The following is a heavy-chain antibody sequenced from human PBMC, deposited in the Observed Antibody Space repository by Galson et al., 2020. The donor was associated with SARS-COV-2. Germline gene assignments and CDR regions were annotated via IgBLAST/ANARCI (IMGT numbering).Heavy chain of an antibody. CDR3: ARDTEPPDYGDYFDY. D-gene: IGHD4-17*01. Sequence: GGSLCLSCAASGFTFSSYWMSWVRQAPGKGLEWVANIKQDGSEKYYVDSVKGRFTISRDNAKNSLYLQMNSLRAEDTAVYYCARDTEPPDYGDYFDYWGQGTLVTVSS. CDR1: GFTFSSYW. V-gene: IGHV3-7*01. J-gene: IGHJ4*02. CDR2: IKQDGSEK.